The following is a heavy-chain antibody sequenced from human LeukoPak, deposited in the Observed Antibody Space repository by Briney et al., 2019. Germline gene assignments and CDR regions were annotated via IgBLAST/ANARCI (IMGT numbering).Heavy chain of an antibody. Sequence: PSETLSLTCTVSGGSISSYYWSWIRQPPGKGLEWIGYIYYSGSTNYNPSLKSRVTISVDTSKNQFSLKLSSVTAADTAVYYCARDRGYYYDSSGYYPCAFDIWGQGTMVTVSS. CDR2: IYYSGST. V-gene: IGHV4-59*01. J-gene: IGHJ3*02. CDR3: ARDRGYYYDSSGYYPCAFDI. CDR1: GGSISSYY. D-gene: IGHD3-22*01.